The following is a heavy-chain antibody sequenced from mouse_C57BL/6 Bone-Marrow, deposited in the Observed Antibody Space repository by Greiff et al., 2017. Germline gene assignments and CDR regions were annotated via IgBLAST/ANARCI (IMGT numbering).Heavy chain of an antibody. CDR1: GFTFSDYG. D-gene: IGHD2-4*01. V-gene: IGHV5-17*01. CDR3: AKDYDYTWYFDV. Sequence: EVKVVESGGGLVKPGGSLKLSCAASGFTFSDYGMHWVRQAPEKGLEWVAYISSGSSTIYYADTVKGRFTISRDNAKNTLFLQMTSLRSEDTAMYYCAKDYDYTWYFDVWGTGTTVTVSS. CDR2: ISSGSSTI. J-gene: IGHJ1*03.